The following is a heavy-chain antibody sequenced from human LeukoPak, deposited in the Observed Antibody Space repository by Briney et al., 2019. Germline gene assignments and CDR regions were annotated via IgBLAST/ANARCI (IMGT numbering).Heavy chain of an antibody. V-gene: IGHV4-34*01. CDR2: INHSGGT. CDR3: ATVDTAMVTRY. Sequence: SETLSLTCAVYGGSFSGYYWNWIRQPPGKGLEWIGEINHSGGTNYNPSLKSRVAIPVDTSMNQFSLKLSSVTAADTAVYFCATVDTAMVTRYWGQGTLVTVSS. J-gene: IGHJ4*02. D-gene: IGHD5-18*01. CDR1: GGSFSGYY.